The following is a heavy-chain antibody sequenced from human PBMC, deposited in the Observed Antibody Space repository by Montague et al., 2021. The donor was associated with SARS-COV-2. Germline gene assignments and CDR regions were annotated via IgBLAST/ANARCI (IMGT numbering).Heavy chain of an antibody. CDR3: ARALVPEEWLFGRDYYYYMDV. J-gene: IGHJ6*03. V-gene: IGHV4-59*01. D-gene: IGHD3-3*01. CDR1: GGSISSYY. Sequence: SETLSLTCTVSGGSISSYYWSWIRQPPGKGLEWIGYIYYGGSTNYNPSLRSRVTISVDTSKNQFSLKLSSVTAADTAVYYCARALVPEEWLFGRDYYYYMDVWGKGTTVTVSS. CDR2: IYYGGST.